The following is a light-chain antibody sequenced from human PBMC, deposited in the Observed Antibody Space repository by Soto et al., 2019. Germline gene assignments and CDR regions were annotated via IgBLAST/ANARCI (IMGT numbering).Light chain of an antibody. CDR2: DVT. J-gene: IGLJ2*01. V-gene: IGLV2-14*01. Sequence: QSARTQPASVSRSPGQSITISCTGTNSDVGGYNSVSWYQQHPGKVPKPIIYDVTNRPSGVSNRFSGSKSGNTASLTISGLQAEDEADYYCSSYTSSSTVVFGGGTQLTFL. CDR1: NSDVGGYNS. CDR3: SSYTSSSTVV.